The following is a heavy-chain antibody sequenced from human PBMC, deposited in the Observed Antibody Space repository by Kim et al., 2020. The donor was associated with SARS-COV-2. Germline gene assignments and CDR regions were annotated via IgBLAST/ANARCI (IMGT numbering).Heavy chain of an antibody. CDR3: AKGGYCATTSCFQGAYDV. Sequence: KGRFTISRDNSKSALFLQMNSLRAEDTAVYFCAKGGYCATTSCFQGAYDVWGQGTMVTVSS. D-gene: IGHD2-2*01. J-gene: IGHJ3*01. V-gene: IGHV3-23*01.